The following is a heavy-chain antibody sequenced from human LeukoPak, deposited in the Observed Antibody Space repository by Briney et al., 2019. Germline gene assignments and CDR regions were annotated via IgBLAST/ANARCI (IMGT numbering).Heavy chain of an antibody. CDR1: GYTFTSYY. CDR3: ARGSVAGTGDY. Sequence: GASVKVSCKASGYTFTSYYMHWVRQAPGQGLEWMGIINPSGGSTSYAQKFQGRVTITADKSTSTAYMELSSLRSEDTAVYYCARGSVAGTGDYWGQGTLVTVSS. CDR2: INPSGGST. V-gene: IGHV1-46*01. D-gene: IGHD6-19*01. J-gene: IGHJ4*02.